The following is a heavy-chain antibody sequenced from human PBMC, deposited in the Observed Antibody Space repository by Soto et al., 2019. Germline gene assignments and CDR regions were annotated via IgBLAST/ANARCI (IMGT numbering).Heavy chain of an antibody. CDR3: ARQDLFSGELSFEKPYFDY. J-gene: IGHJ4*02. CDR1: GYSFTTYW. Sequence: ESLKISCQTSGYSFTTYWIGWVRQMPGKGLEWMGIIYPGDSDTRYSPSFQGQVTISADKSISTAYLQWSSLKASDTAMYYCARQDLFSGELSFEKPYFDYWGQGTLVTVSS. D-gene: IGHD3-16*02. V-gene: IGHV5-51*01. CDR2: IYPGDSDT.